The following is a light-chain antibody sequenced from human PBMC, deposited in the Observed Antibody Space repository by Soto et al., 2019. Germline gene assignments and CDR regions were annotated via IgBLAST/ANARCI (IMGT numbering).Light chain of an antibody. CDR2: GAS. CDR1: QSVSSN. Sequence: EIVMTQSPATLSVSPGERATLSCRASQSVSSNLAWYQQKPGQAPRLLIYGASTRATGIPARFSGSGSGTEFTLTISSLQSEDFAAYYCQQYNNWSPITFGQGTRLESK. J-gene: IGKJ5*01. CDR3: QQYNNWSPIT. V-gene: IGKV3-15*01.